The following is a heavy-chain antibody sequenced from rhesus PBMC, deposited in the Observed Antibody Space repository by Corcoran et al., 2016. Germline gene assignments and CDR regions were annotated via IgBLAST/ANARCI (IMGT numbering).Heavy chain of an antibody. Sequence: EVQLVETGGGLVQPGGSLKLSCAASGFTFSSYGMSWVRQAPGKGLEWVSAINSVGGSTYYADSVKGRFTISRDNSKNTLSLQMNSLRAEDTAVYYCAKDHSYGNYGGYFDYWGQGVLVTVSS. V-gene: IGHV3S5*01. CDR3: AKDHSYGNYGGYFDY. CDR2: INSVGGST. J-gene: IGHJ4*01. D-gene: IGHD4-35*01. CDR1: GFTFSSYG.